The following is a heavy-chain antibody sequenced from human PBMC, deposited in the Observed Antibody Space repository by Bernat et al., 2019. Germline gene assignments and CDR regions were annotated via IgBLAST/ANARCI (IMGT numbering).Heavy chain of an antibody. J-gene: IGHJ5*02. CDR1: GFTFSSSE. D-gene: IGHD1-1*01. V-gene: IGHV3-48*03. Sequence: VQLVESGGGVVQPGRSLRLSCAASGFTFSSSEMNWVRQAPGKGLEWVSYISSSGSNVYYADSVKGRFTISRDNAENSLYLQMNSLRAEDTAVYYCARGTGTYSWFDPWGQGTLVTVSS. CDR2: ISSSGSNV. CDR3: ARGTGTYSWFDP.